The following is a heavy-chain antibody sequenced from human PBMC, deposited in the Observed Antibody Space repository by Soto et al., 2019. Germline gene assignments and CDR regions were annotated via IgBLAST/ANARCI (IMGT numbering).Heavy chain of an antibody. V-gene: IGHV3-48*03. CDR3: ARDPAIYSGKFDYGLDV. D-gene: IGHD4-4*01. Sequence: QPXGSLRLSCSVSGFTLSSYEMNWVRQAPGKGLEWVSYIVTSGKTIYYADSVRGRFTVSRDNAKNSLYLQMNSLRAEDTAVYFCARDPAIYSGKFDYGLDVWGRGTTVTVSS. CDR2: IVTSGKTI. CDR1: GFTLSSYE. J-gene: IGHJ6*02.